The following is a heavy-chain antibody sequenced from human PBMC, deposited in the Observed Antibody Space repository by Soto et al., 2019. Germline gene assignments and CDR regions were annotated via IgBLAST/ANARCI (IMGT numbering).Heavy chain of an antibody. CDR1: GGSISSGPYY. D-gene: IGHD4-17*01. CDR2: IYYSGSA. V-gene: IGHV4-39*01. Sequence: TSETLSLTCTASGGSISSGPYYWGWIRQPPGKGLEWIGFIYYSGSAYYNPSLKSRVTISIDTSKNQFSLKLTSVTAADTAVFYCARHGVDYGDYASYYYYGMDVWGRGTTVTVSS. J-gene: IGHJ6*02. CDR3: ARHGVDYGDYASYYYYGMDV.